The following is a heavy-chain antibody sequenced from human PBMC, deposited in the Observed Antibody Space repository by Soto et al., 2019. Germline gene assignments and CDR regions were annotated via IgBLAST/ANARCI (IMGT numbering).Heavy chain of an antibody. CDR2: ILNDGSNR. D-gene: IGHD3-10*01. Sequence: QVQLVESGGGVVQPGRSLRLSCAASEFTFSNYGMHWVRQAPGKGLEWVAVILNDGSNRYHADSVKDRFTISRDNSKNTLYLQMTSLRAEDTAVYYCAGEDEYSGNGMDVWGQGTTVTVS. CDR1: EFTFSNYG. V-gene: IGHV3-33*01. J-gene: IGHJ6*02. CDR3: AGEDEYSGNGMDV.